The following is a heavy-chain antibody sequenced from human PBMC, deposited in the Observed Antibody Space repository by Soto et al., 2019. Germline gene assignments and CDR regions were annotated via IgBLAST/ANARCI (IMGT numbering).Heavy chain of an antibody. J-gene: IGHJ4*02. V-gene: IGHV1-3*04. Sequence: APGEVSWEGCRDTVDNYPMALAPQAPGQGLEWLGWISTGNSNTKCSQRFQGRVTITWDTSATTTYIELTSLRSEDTAVYYCASGHCSGDCYSDYWGQGTLVTVSS. CDR3: ASGHCSGDCYSDY. CDR1: RDTVDNYP. CDR2: ISTGNSNT. D-gene: IGHD2-21*02.